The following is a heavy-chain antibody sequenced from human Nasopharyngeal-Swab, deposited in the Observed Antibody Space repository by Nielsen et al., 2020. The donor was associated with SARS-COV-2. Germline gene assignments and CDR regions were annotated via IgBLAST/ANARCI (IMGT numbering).Heavy chain of an antibody. CDR2: ISSSSSYI. Sequence: GESLKISCAASGFTFSSYSMNWVRQAPGKGLEWVSSISSSSSYIYYADSVKGRFTISRDNAKNSLHLQMNSLRAEDTAVYYCARGCVLTGPTCNYYGMDVWGQGTTVTVSS. V-gene: IGHV3-21*01. CDR1: GFTFSSYS. J-gene: IGHJ6*02. D-gene: IGHD3-9*01. CDR3: ARGCVLTGPTCNYYGMDV.